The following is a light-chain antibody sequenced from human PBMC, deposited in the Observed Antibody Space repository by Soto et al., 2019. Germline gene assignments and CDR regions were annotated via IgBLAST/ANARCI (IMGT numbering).Light chain of an antibody. CDR1: QSISTY. J-gene: IGKJ4*01. CDR3: QQNFNIILT. Sequence: DIQLTQSPSSLSASVGDTVTITCRASQSISTYLNWWQHKPGTAPRLLISSASNLHTGVPSRFSGSGSAAAFTLTIRSLQPADSATYFCQQNFNIILTFGGGTKVEIK. V-gene: IGKV1-39*01. CDR2: SAS.